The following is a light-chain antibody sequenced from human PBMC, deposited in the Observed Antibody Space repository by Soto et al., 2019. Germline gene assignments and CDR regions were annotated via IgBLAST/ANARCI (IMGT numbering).Light chain of an antibody. J-gene: IGKJ2*01. Sequence: AIQMTQSPSSLSASVGDRVTIPCRASQDIRNDLGWYQQKAGKVPRLLIYDASTLQSGVPSRFSGSGSGTDFTLTISRLQPEDFATYYCLQYYNYPRTFGQGTKLEIK. CDR2: DAS. V-gene: IGKV1-6*01. CDR1: QDIRND. CDR3: LQYYNYPRT.